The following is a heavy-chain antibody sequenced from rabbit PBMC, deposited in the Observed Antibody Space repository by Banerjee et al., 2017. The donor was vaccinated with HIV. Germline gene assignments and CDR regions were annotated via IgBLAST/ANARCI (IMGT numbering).Heavy chain of an antibody. CDR3: ARGDYATESYLGL. D-gene: IGHD6-1*01. CDR2: INSNTGNT. V-gene: IGHV1S45*01. J-gene: IGHJ4*01. Sequence: QEQLVESGGGLVQPGGSLTLTCKASGFDLSSYYDMSWVRQAPGKGLEWIACINSNTGNTVYASWAKGPFTISKTSSTTVTLQMTSLTAADTATYFCARGDYATESYLGLWGPGTLVTVS. CDR1: GFDLSSYYD.